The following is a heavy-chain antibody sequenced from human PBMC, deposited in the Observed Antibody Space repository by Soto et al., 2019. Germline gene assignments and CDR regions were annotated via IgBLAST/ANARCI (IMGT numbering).Heavy chain of an antibody. V-gene: IGHV4-34*01. D-gene: IGHD1-7*01. Sequence: PSETLSLTCAVYGGSFSGYYWSWIRQPPGKGLEWIGEINHSGSTNYNPSLKSRVTISVDTSKNQFSLKLSSVTAADTAVYYCARQRTGTMFDYWGQGTLVTVSS. J-gene: IGHJ4*02. CDR3: ARQRTGTMFDY. CDR2: INHSGST. CDR1: GGSFSGYY.